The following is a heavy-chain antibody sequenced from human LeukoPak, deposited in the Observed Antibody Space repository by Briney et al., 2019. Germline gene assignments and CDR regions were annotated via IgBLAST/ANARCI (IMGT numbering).Heavy chain of an antibody. Sequence: PGGSLSLSCAASGFHVSSDYMSWVRQGPGKGLEWVSVIYSGGRTYYADSVKGRFTISRDNSKNTLFLQMNSLRAEDTAVYYCARGMISISQPLYFDYWGQGTLVTVSS. D-gene: IGHD3-9*01. V-gene: IGHV3-53*01. CDR3: ARGMISISQPLYFDY. CDR2: IYSGGRT. J-gene: IGHJ4*02. CDR1: GFHVSSDY.